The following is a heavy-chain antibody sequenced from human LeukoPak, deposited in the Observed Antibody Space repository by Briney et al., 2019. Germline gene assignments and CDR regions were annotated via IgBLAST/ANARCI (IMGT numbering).Heavy chain of an antibody. CDR2: ISSSSSYT. D-gene: IGHD3-10*01. Sequence: GGSLRLSCAASGFTFSDYYMSWIRQAPGKGLEWVSYISSSSSYTNYADSVKGRFTISRDNAKNPLYLQMNSLRAEDTAVYYCAGDQGWGYYGSGSYVDYWGQGTLVTVSS. J-gene: IGHJ4*02. V-gene: IGHV3-11*05. CDR3: AGDQGWGYYGSGSYVDY. CDR1: GFTFSDYY.